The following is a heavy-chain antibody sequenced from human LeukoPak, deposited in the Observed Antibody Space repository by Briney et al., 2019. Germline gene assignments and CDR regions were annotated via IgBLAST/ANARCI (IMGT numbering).Heavy chain of an antibody. Sequence: GGSLRLSCAASGFTFSSYWMTWVRQAPGKGLEWVANIGEDGSEKYYVDSVKGRFTISRDNSKNTLYLQMNSLRAEDTAVYYCASSGSPFGVVAWGQGTLVTVSS. CDR1: GFTFSSYW. V-gene: IGHV3-7*01. J-gene: IGHJ5*02. CDR2: IGEDGSEK. CDR3: ASSGSPFGVVA. D-gene: IGHD3-3*01.